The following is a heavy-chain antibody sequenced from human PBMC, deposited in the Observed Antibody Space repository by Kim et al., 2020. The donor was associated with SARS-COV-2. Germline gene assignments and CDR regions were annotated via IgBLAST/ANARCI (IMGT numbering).Heavy chain of an antibody. CDR2: VYYTGST. J-gene: IGHJ5*02. V-gene: IGHV4-59*01. CDR1: GDLTSSYY. CDR3: ARGVDTTMVFP. Sequence: SETLSLTCTVSGDLTSSYYWSWIRQPPGKGLEWIGYVYYTGSTTYNPSLQSRVTISIDTSTSQFSLKLTSVTAADTAVYYCARGVDTTMVFPWGQGTLVTVSS. D-gene: IGHD5-18*01.